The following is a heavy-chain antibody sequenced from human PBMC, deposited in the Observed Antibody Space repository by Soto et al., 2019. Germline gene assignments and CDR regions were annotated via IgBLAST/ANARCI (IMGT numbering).Heavy chain of an antibody. Sequence: QLQLQESGPGLVKPSETLSLTCTVSGGSISSSSYFWGWIRQPPGKGVEWIGSIYYSGSTYYNPSLKSRVTVSVDASKNLFSLKLSSVTDADTAVYYCARHPSDFWFDPWGQGTLVTVSS. CDR2: IYYSGST. D-gene: IGHD2-21*02. CDR1: GGSISSSSYF. V-gene: IGHV4-39*01. CDR3: ARHPSDFWFDP. J-gene: IGHJ5*02.